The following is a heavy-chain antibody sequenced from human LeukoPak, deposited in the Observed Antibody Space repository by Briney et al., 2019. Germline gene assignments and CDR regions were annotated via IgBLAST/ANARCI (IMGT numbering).Heavy chain of an antibody. CDR3: ARGGGDYYDSSGYYYVNFDY. D-gene: IGHD3-22*01. CDR2: INHSGST. Sequence: PSETLSLTCAVYGGSFSGYYWSWIRRPPGKGLEWIGEINHSGSTNYNPSLKSRVTISVDTSKNQFSLKLSSVTAADTAVYYCARGGGDYYDSSGYYYVNFDYWGQGTLVTVSS. CDR1: GGSFSGYY. V-gene: IGHV4-34*01. J-gene: IGHJ4*02.